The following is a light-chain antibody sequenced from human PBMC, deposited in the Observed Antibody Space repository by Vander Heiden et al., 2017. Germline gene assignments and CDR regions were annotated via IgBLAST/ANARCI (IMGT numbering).Light chain of an antibody. CDR2: EVS. CDR1: SRYVGGYNY. J-gene: IGLJ1*01. CDR3: SSYTSSSTLHYV. V-gene: IGLV2-14*01. Sequence: QSALTQPASVSGSPGPSITISCTGTSRYVGGYNYVPWYQQHPSKAPKLMIYEVSNRPSGDSNRFAGSKSGNTAALTISGLQAEDEADYYCSSYTSSSTLHYVFGTGTKVTVL.